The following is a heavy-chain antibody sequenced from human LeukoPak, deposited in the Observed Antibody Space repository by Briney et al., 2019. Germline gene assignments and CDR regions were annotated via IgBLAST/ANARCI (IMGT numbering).Heavy chain of an antibody. CDR2: IYYSGST. CDR1: GGSISSYY. J-gene: IGHJ6*03. D-gene: IGHD3-10*01. CDR3: AREGADYYGSGDYMDV. Sequence: SETLSLTCTVSGGSISSYYWSWIRQPPGKGLEWIGYIYYSGSTNYNPSLKSRVTISVDTSKNQFSLKLSSVTAADTAVYYCAREGADYYGSGDYMDVWGKGTTVTVSS. V-gene: IGHV4-59*01.